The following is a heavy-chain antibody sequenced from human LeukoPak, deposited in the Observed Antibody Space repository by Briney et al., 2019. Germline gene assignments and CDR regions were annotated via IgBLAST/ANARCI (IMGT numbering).Heavy chain of an antibody. CDR2: VSCYNGYT. J-gene: IGHJ3*02. V-gene: IGHV1-18*01. D-gene: IGHD2-15*01. CDR3: ASIPRYCSGGSWLSRYFALDI. Sequence: ASQTVSCKASGYTFNNYGISWVRQAPGQGLEWIVWVSCYNGYTNYAQKFQGRSTMSTDTSTSTTYMELRSLPFDDTAVYYCASIPRYCSGGSWLSRYFALDIWGQGRMVTVSS. CDR1: GYTFNNYG.